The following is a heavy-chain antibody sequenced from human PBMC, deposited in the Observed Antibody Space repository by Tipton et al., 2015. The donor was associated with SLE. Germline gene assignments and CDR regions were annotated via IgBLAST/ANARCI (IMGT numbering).Heavy chain of an antibody. CDR1: GGSVSSGSYY. Sequence: TLSLTCTVSGGSVSSGSYYWSWIRQPPGKGLEWIGYIYYSGSTNYNPSLKSRVTISVDTSKNQFSLKLSSVTAADTAVYYCARDAGDPGYYYYGMDVWGQGTTVTVSS. CDR3: ARDAGDPGYYYYGMDV. D-gene: IGHD7-27*01. J-gene: IGHJ6*02. CDR2: IYYSGST. V-gene: IGHV4-61*01.